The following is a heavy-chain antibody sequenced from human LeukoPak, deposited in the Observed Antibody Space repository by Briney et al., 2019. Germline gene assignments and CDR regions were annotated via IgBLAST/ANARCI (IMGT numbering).Heavy chain of an antibody. D-gene: IGHD6-19*01. Sequence: SETLSLTCAVYGGSFSGYYWSWIRQPPGKGLEWIGEINHSGSTYYNPSLKSRVTISVDTSKNQFSLKLSSVTAADTAVFYCARHVSAYSSGLPYYMDVWGKGTTVTVSS. V-gene: IGHV4-34*01. J-gene: IGHJ6*03. CDR3: ARHVSAYSSGLPYYMDV. CDR1: GGSFSGYY. CDR2: INHSGST.